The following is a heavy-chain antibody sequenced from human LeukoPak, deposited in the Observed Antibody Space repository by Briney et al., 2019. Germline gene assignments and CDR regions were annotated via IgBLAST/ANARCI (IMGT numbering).Heavy chain of an antibody. J-gene: IGHJ4*02. Sequence: GGSLRLSCTASGFTFTSYAMHWVRQAPGKGLEWVAVISYDASNKYYADSVKGRFTIPRDNSKNTLYLQMNSLRAEDTAVYYCARDQGRGSGSDYWGQGTLVTVSS. D-gene: IGHD3-10*01. CDR2: ISYDASNK. CDR1: GFTFTSYA. V-gene: IGHV3-30*04. CDR3: ARDQGRGSGSDY.